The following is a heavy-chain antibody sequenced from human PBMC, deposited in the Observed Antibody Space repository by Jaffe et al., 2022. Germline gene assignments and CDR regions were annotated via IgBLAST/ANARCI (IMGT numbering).Heavy chain of an antibody. CDR2: INHTGTT. CDR1: NGSFNDYY. V-gene: IGHV4-34*02. CDR3: ARHSFYFGSGIYRGSDYYFDS. D-gene: IGHD3-10*01. Sequence: QVQLQERGPRLLKPSETLSLICTVSNGSFNDYYWSWIRQSPGRGLEWIGEINHTGTTNYNPSLKSRATLSIDTSKNQFSLTLTSVTAADRAVYYCARHSFYFGSGIYRGSDYYFDSWGQGAHVTVSS. J-gene: IGHJ4*02.